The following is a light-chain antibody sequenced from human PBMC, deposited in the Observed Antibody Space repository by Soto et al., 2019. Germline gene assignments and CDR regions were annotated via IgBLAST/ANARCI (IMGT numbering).Light chain of an antibody. CDR3: QQSYSIPT. CDR1: QSISGY. CDR2: GAS. J-gene: IGKJ1*01. Sequence: DIQVTQSPPTLSASVGDRVTITCRASQSISGYLNWYQHKPGKAPRLLIFGASILQSGVPLRFSGSGSGTDFTLTISSLQPEDLATYYCQQSYSIPTFGQGTKVDIK. V-gene: IGKV1-39*01.